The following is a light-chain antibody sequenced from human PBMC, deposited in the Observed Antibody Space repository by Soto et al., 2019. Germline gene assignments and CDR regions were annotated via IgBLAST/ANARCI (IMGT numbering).Light chain of an antibody. J-gene: IGKJ1*01. Sequence: EIVLTQSPGTLSLSPGERATLSCRASQSVNSNYLAWYQQKPGQGPRLLMYGASSRATGIPDRFSGSGSGTDFTLTISSLEPEAFAVYYCKQYDNSPRTFGQGTKVEIK. CDR2: GAS. V-gene: IGKV3-20*01. CDR3: KQYDNSPRT. CDR1: QSVNSNY.